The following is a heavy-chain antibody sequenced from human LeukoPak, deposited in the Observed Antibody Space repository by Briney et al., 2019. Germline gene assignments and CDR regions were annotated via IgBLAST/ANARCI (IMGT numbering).Heavy chain of an antibody. CDR3: ARDGDDLSNGVCELGIDAFDI. V-gene: IGHV4-4*07. Sequence: SETLSLTCTVSGGSISSYYWSWLRQPAGKGLEWIGRIYTSGSTNYNPSLKSRVTMSVDTSKNQFSLKLSSVTAADTAVYYCARDGDDLSNGVCELGIDAFDIWGQGTMVTVSS. D-gene: IGHD2-8*01. J-gene: IGHJ3*02. CDR2: IYTSGST. CDR1: GGSISSYY.